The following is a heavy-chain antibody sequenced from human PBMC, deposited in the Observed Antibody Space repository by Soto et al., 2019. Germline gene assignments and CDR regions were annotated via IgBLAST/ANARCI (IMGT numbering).Heavy chain of an antibody. CDR3: ARGSQLERDALDI. CDR1: GVSINRGGYY. J-gene: IGHJ3*02. CDR2: IYYTGHT. D-gene: IGHD1-1*01. V-gene: IGHV4-31*03. Sequence: QVQLQESGPGLVKPSQTLSLTCSVSGVSINRGGYYWSWIRHHPGKGLEWIGYIYYTGHTFYNPSLKSRVAMSLDTSKKQSSLKLSSVTAADTAVYYCARGSQLERDALDIWGQGTMVTVSS.